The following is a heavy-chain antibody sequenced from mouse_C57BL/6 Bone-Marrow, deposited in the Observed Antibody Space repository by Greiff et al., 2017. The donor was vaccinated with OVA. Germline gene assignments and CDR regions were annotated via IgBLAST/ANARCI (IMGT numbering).Heavy chain of an antibody. Sequence: VKLQESGAELVRPGTSVKVSCKASGYAFTNYLIEWVKQRPGQGLEWIGVINPGSGGTNYNEKFKGKATLTADKSSSTAYMQLSSLTSEDSAVYFCARSGIVGGYWGQGTTLTVSS. CDR1: GYAFTNYL. D-gene: IGHD1-1*01. CDR3: ARSGIVGGY. V-gene: IGHV1-54*01. CDR2: INPGSGGT. J-gene: IGHJ2*01.